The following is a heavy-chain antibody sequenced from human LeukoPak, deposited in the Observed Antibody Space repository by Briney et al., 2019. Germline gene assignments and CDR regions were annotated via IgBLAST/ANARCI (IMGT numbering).Heavy chain of an antibody. J-gene: IGHJ4*02. Sequence: PGGSLRLSCAASGFTFSSYAMSWVRQAPGKGLEWVAFIRYDGSNKYYADSVKGRFTISRDNSKNTLYLQMNSLRAEDTAVYYCAKAPCSSTSCYNGGYWGQGALVTVSS. V-gene: IGHV3-30*02. CDR2: IRYDGSNK. D-gene: IGHD2-2*02. CDR1: GFTFSSYA. CDR3: AKAPCSSTSCYNGGY.